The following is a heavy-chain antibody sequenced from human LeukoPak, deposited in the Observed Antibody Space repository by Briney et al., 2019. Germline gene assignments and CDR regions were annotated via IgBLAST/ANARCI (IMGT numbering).Heavy chain of an antibody. D-gene: IGHD3-10*01. CDR1: GFTFSSYS. CDR3: ARVSGSGSYYKT. CDR2: ISSSSSYI. V-gene: IGHV3-21*01. Sequence: GGSLRLSCAASGFTFSSYSMNWVRQAPGKGLEWVSSISSSSSYIYYADSVKGRFTISRDNAKNSLYLQMNSLRAEDTAVYYCARVSGSGSYYKTWGQGTLVTVSS. J-gene: IGHJ5*02.